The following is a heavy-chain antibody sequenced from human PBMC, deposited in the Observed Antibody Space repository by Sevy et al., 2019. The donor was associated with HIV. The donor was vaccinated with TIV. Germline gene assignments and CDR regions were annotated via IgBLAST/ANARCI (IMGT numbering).Heavy chain of an antibody. CDR3: TTEPDSSGWYGEYYYYYGMDV. CDR1: GFTFSNAW. V-gene: IGHV3-15*01. Sequence: GGSLRLSCAASGFTFSNAWMSWVRQAPDKGLEWVGRINSKTDGGTTDYAAPVKGRFTISRDDSKNTLYLQMNSLKTADTAVYYCTTEPDSSGWYGEYYYYYGMDVWGQGTTVTVSS. J-gene: IGHJ6*02. D-gene: IGHD6-19*01. CDR2: INSKTDGGTT.